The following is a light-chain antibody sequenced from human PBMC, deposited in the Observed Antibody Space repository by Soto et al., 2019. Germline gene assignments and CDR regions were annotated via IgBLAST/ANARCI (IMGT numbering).Light chain of an antibody. CDR1: QSVNSY. CDR3: QQRSNWPPPT. V-gene: IGKV3-11*01. CDR2: GAS. Sequence: EIVLTQSPATLSLSPGERATLSCRASQSVNSYLAWYQHKPGQAPRLLIYGASNRATGIPARFSGSGSGTDFILTIRSLEPEDFAVYYCQQRSNWPPPTFGQGTRLEIK. J-gene: IGKJ5*01.